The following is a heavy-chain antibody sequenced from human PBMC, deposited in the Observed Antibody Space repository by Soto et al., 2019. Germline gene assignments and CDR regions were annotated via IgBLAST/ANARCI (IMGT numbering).Heavy chain of an antibody. J-gene: IGHJ6*02. V-gene: IGHV3-21*01. Sequence: EVQLVESGGGLVKPGGSLRLSCAASGFTFSSYSMNWVRQAPGKGLEWVSSISSSSSYIYYADSVKGRFTISRDNAKNSLYRQMNSLRAEDTAVYYCAREESSGWPNYYYYGMDVWGQGTTVTVSS. CDR2: ISSSSSYI. CDR3: AREESSGWPNYYYYGMDV. D-gene: IGHD6-19*01. CDR1: GFTFSSYS.